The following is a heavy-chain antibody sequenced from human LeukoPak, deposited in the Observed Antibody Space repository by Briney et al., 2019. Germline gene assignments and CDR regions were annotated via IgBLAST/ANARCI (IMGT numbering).Heavy chain of an antibody. V-gene: IGHV3-23*01. CDR2: ISGGGENT. J-gene: IGHJ5*02. D-gene: IGHD1-1*01. CDR3: TKDVGPGYDWFDP. Sequence: GGSLRLSCAASGFTFNIYGMSWVRQAPGKGLEWLSTISGGGENTHYADSVKGRFTVSRDNSKNTMYLQMSNLRGDDTALYYCTKDVGPGYDWFDPWGQGTQVTVSS. CDR1: GFTFNIYG.